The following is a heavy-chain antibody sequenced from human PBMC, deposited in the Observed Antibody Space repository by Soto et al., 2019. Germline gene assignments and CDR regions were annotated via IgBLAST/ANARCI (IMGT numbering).Heavy chain of an antibody. V-gene: IGHV3-23*01. CDR3: AKDRERDAWYEDY. D-gene: IGHD6-13*01. CDR1: GFSFSSYA. J-gene: IGHJ4*02. CDR2: ISGSDGST. Sequence: PGGSLRLSCAASGFSFSSYAMSWVRQAPGEGLEWVSVISGSDGSTYYADSVKGRFTISRDDSKNTLYLQMNSLRAEDTAVYYCAKDRERDAWYEDYWGQGILVTV.